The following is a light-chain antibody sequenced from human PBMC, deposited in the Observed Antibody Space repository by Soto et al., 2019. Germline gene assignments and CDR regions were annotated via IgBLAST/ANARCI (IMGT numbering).Light chain of an antibody. J-gene: IGKJ4*01. Sequence: EIVLTQSPGTLSLAPVERATLSCMTSQSVSSSYLAWYQQKHGQAPTLLIYGASSRATGIPDRFSGSGYGTDVNLTISRLETEDFAVYYCQQYGSSPLTFGGGTKVDIK. V-gene: IGKV3-20*01. CDR1: QSVSSSY. CDR3: QQYGSSPLT. CDR2: GAS.